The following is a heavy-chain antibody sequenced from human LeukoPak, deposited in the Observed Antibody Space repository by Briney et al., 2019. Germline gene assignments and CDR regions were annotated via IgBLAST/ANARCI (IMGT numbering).Heavy chain of an antibody. CDR1: GFSFSSYA. CDR2: IYSGVGT. V-gene: IGHV3-66*01. CDR3: ARVATTYGGNYYGMDV. D-gene: IGHD3-16*01. Sequence: PGGSLRLSCAASGFSFSSYAMSWVRQAPGKGLEWVSIIYSGVGTNYADSVKGRFTISRDNSKNTLYLQMNSLRAEDTAVYYCARVATTYGGNYYGMDVWGQGTTVTVSS. J-gene: IGHJ6*02.